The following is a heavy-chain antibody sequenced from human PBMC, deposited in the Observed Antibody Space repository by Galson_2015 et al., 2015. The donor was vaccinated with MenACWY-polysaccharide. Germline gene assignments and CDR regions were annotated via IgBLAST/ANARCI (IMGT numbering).Heavy chain of an antibody. V-gene: IGHV1-18*01. CDR1: GYTFKTYG. D-gene: IGHD6-6*01. J-gene: IGHJ5*02. CDR2: ISAYNGNT. CDR3: ARDLIAVRPGWFDP. Sequence: SVKVSCKASGYTFKTYGINWVRQAPGQGLEWMGWISAYNGNTNYAQKFQGRVTMTTDTSTSTAYMELRSLRSDDTAVYYCARDLIAVRPGWFDPWGQGTLVTVSS.